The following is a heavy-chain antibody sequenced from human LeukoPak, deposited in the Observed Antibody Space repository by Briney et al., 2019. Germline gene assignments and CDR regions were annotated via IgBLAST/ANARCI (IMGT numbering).Heavy chain of an antibody. D-gene: IGHD4-17*01. J-gene: IGHJ4*02. Sequence: SETLSLTCTVSGGSISDYYWSWIRQPPGKGLEWIAYIYYSGSTNYNPSLKSRVTISVDTSKNQFSLKLSSVTAADTAVYYCARHQDYGGYPLGYWGQGTLVTVSS. CDR2: IYYSGST. CDR3: ARHQDYGGYPLGY. CDR1: GGSISDYY. V-gene: IGHV4-59*08.